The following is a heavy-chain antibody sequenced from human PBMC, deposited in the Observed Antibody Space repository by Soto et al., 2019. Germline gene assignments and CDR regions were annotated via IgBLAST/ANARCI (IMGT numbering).Heavy chain of an antibody. CDR2: IHHSGNT. CDR1: GDSIGNNNW. J-gene: IGHJ4*02. D-gene: IGHD3-10*01. CDR3: AHTIGAGSYVPY. V-gene: IGHV4-4*02. Sequence: SETLSLTCAVSGDSIGNNNWWSWVRQPPGKGLEWIGEIHHSGNTNYNPSLKSRVSMSVEKSKNQFSLNLRSVTAADTAVYYCAHTIGAGSYVPYWGQGTLVTVSS.